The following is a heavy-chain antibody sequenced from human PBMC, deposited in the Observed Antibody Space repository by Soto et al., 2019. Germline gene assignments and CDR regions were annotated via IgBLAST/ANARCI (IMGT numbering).Heavy chain of an antibody. Sequence: QVQLVQSGAEVKKPGASVKVSCKASGYTFTSYGISWVRQAPGQGLEWMGWISAYNGNTNYAQKLQRRVTMTTDPSTSTAYMELRSLRSDDTAVYYCARRVGDDYGDFYYYYYMDVWGKGTTVTVSS. D-gene: IGHD4-17*01. CDR2: ISAYNGNT. CDR1: GYTFTSYG. V-gene: IGHV1-18*01. J-gene: IGHJ6*03. CDR3: ARRVGDDYGDFYYYYYMDV.